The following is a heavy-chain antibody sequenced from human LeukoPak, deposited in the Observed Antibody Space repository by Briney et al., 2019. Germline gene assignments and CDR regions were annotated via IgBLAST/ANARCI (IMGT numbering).Heavy chain of an antibody. Sequence: GESLKISCKGSGYSFTSYWIGWVRQMPGKGLEWMGIIYSGDSDTRYSPSFQGQVTISADKSIRTAYLQWSSLKASDTAMYYCARLSGYCSSTSCYHDYWGQGTLVTVSS. CDR1: GYSFTSYW. CDR3: ARLSGYCSSTSCYHDY. V-gene: IGHV5-51*01. J-gene: IGHJ4*02. CDR2: IYSGDSDT. D-gene: IGHD2-2*01.